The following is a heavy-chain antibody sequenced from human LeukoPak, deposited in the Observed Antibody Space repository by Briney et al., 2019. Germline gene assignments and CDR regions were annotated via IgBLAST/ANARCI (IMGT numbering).Heavy chain of an antibody. V-gene: IGHV1-24*01. CDR1: GYTLTELS. Sequence: ASVKVSCKVSGYTLTELSMHWVRQAPGKGLEWMGGFDPEDGETIYAQKFQGRVTMTEDTSTDTAYMELSSLRSEDTAVYYCATVTRPDHDYVRGAFDYWGQGTLVTVSS. CDR2: FDPEDGET. D-gene: IGHD3-16*01. CDR3: ATVTRPDHDYVRGAFDY. J-gene: IGHJ4*02.